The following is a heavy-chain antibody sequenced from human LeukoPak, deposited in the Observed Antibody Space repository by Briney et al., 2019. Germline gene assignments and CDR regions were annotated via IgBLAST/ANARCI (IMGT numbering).Heavy chain of an antibody. CDR2: IIPIFGTA. Sequence: SVKVSCKASGGTFSSYAISWVRQAPGQGLEWMGGIIPIFGTANYAQKFQGRVTITADESTSTAYMELSSLRSGDTAVYYCARAGPVVVPAAIGDWFDPWGQGTLVTVSS. J-gene: IGHJ5*02. CDR3: ARAGPVVVPAAIGDWFDP. V-gene: IGHV1-69*13. CDR1: GGTFSSYA. D-gene: IGHD2-2*01.